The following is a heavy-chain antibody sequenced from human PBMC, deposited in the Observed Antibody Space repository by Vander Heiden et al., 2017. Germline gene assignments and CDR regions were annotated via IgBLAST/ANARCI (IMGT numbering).Heavy chain of an antibody. V-gene: IGHV3-9*01. D-gene: IGHD5-12*01. CDR3: AVFQERWRQLRGWFDP. J-gene: IGHJ5*02. CDR2: ISWNSGSI. CDR1: GFTLDDYA. Sequence: EVQLVESGGGLVQPGRSLRRSWSASGFTLDDYAMHWVRQATGKGLEWVAGISWNSGSIGYADSGKGRFTISRDNAKTSWDLKTNSMRAEDTAVYYCAVFQERWRQLRGWFDPWVQGTMVTVYS.